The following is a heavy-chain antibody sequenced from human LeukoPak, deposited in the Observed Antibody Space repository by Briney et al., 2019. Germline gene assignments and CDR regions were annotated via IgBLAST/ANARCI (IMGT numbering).Heavy chain of an antibody. Sequence: GGSLRLSCAASGFTFSSYAMSWVRQAPGKGLEWVSAISGSGGSTYYADSVKGRFTIPRDNSKNTLYLQMNSLRAEDTAVYYCAKDRPNYYDSSGYPPYFDYWGQGTLVTVSS. CDR1: GFTFSSYA. CDR3: AKDRPNYYDSSGYPPYFDY. CDR2: ISGSGGST. J-gene: IGHJ4*02. D-gene: IGHD3-22*01. V-gene: IGHV3-23*01.